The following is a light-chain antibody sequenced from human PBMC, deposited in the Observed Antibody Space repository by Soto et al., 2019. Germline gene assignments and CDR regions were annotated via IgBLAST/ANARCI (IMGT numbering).Light chain of an antibody. CDR1: QNISIY. CDR2: TAS. V-gene: IGKV1-39*01. CDR3: QQSYGSLRT. J-gene: IGKJ1*01. Sequence: DIQMTQSPSSLAASVGDRVTITCRASQNISIYLNWYQQKPGKAPKLVMYTASNLQSGVPSRFSGSGSGTDFTLTIGSLEVEDFATYYCQQSYGSLRTFGQGTKVEIK.